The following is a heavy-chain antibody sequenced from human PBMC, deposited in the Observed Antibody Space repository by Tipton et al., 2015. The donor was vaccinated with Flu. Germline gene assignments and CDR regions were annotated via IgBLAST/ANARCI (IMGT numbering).Heavy chain of an antibody. Sequence: TLSLTCAVYGGSFSGYYWSWIRQPPGKGLEWIGESNHSGSTNYNPSLKSRVTISVDTSKNQFSLKLSSVTAADTAVYYCARSTFGYYSYWYFDLWGRGTLVTVSS. J-gene: IGHJ2*01. CDR1: GGSFSGYY. D-gene: IGHD3-22*01. CDR3: ARSTFGYYSYWYFDL. V-gene: IGHV4-34*01. CDR2: SNHSGST.